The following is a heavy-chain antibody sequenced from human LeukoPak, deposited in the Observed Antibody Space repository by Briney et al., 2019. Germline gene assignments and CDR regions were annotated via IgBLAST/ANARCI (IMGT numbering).Heavy chain of an antibody. J-gene: IGHJ4*02. Sequence: ASVTVSFKASGYTFTIYYMHWVRQAPGQGLEWMGIINPSGGSTSYAQKFQGRVTMTRDTSTSTVYMELSSLRSEDTAVYYCARGPAAGPNDYWGQGTLVTVSS. V-gene: IGHV1-46*01. CDR1: GYTFTIYY. D-gene: IGHD2-15*01. CDR3: ARGPAAGPNDY. CDR2: INPSGGST.